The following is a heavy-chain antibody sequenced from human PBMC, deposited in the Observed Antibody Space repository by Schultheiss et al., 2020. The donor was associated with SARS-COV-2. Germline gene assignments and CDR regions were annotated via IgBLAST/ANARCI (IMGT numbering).Heavy chain of an antibody. CDR3: ARSHYGDYADY. D-gene: IGHD4-17*01. CDR1: GFPFSSYW. CDR2: ISSDGSST. J-gene: IGHJ4*02. Sequence: GESLKISCVASGFPFSSYWMHWVRQAPGKGLVWVSRISSDGSSTNYADSVKGRFTISRDNAKNTLYLQMNSLRAEDTAVYYCARSHYGDYADYWGQGTLVTVS. V-gene: IGHV3-74*01.